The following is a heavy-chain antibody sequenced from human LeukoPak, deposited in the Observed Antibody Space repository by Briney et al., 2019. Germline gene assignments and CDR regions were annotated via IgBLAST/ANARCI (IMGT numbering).Heavy chain of an antibody. J-gene: IGHJ6*03. D-gene: IGHD3-10*01. V-gene: IGHV1-69*01. Sequence: GSSVKVSCKASGGTFSSYAISWVRQAPGQGLEWMGGIIPIFGTANYAQKFQGRVTITADESTSTAYMELSSLRSEDTAVYYCARFLPYGSGSFDYYYMDVWGKGTTVTVSS. CDR3: ARFLPYGSGSFDYYYMDV. CDR2: IIPIFGTA. CDR1: GGTFSSYA.